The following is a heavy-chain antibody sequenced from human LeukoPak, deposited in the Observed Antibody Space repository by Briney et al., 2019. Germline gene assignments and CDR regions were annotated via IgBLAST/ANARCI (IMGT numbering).Heavy chain of an antibody. J-gene: IGHJ5*02. CDR1: GGSISSGGYY. D-gene: IGHD2-2*01. Sequence: SETLSLTCTVSGGSISSGGYYWSWIRQPPGKGLEWIGYIYHSGSTYYNPSLKSRVTISVDRSKNQFSLKLSSVTAADTAVYYCARDSGGVPAAIGGVPWGQGTLVTVSS. CDR2: IYHSGST. V-gene: IGHV4-30-2*01. CDR3: ARDSGGVPAAIGGVP.